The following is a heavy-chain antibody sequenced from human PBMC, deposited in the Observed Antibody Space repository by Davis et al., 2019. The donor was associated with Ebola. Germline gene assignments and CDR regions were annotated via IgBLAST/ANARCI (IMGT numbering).Heavy chain of an antibody. CDR2: INPKKGNT. V-gene: IGHV1-18*01. Sequence: ASVKVSCKASSYTFTTYGITWVRQAPGQGLQWMGWINPKKGNTNYAQRVQGRVTMTTDTSTSTAFMELRSLRPDDTAAYYCARMPPDYGDAFDIWGQGTMVTVSS. J-gene: IGHJ3*02. CDR3: ARMPPDYGDAFDI. D-gene: IGHD4-17*01. CDR1: SYTFTTYG.